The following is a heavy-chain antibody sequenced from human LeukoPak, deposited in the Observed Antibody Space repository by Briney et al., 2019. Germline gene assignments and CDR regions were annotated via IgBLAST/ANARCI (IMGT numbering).Heavy chain of an antibody. D-gene: IGHD6-13*01. J-gene: IGHJ3*02. CDR1: GFTFHNYA. V-gene: IGHV3-23*01. Sequence: GGSLRLSCAASGFTFHNYAMTWVRQGPGKGLEWVSSISGYGGGSTYYSDSAKGRFTISRDNSKNTLFLQMNSLRAEDTAVYFCVKPYSSSWLDAFDIWGQGTMVTVSS. CDR2: ISGYGGGST. CDR3: VKPYSSSWLDAFDI.